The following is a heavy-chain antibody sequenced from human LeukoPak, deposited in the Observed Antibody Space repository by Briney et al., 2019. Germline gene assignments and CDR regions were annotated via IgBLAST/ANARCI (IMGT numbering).Heavy chain of an antibody. Sequence: SETLSLTCTVSGGSISPFYWNWIRQPPGKGLEWIGYIYYTGGTSYSPSLNSRATISVDTSKNQISLKLNSVTAADTAVYYCARDGQLAPRGWYFDLWGRGTLVTVSS. V-gene: IGHV4-59*12. J-gene: IGHJ2*01. CDR1: GGSISPFY. D-gene: IGHD6-6*01. CDR2: IYYTGGT. CDR3: ARDGQLAPRGWYFDL.